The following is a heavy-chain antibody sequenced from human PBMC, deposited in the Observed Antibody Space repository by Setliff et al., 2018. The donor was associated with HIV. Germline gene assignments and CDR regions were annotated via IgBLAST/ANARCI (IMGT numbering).Heavy chain of an antibody. J-gene: IGHJ6*03. Sequence: ASVKVSCKASGYTSTSYDINWVRQATGQGLEWMGWMNPDSGNTGSAQNFQGRLTITWNTSISTAYMELGSLGFDDTAVYICARTRSGGSSVYYYYYMDVWGQGTAVTVSS. CDR3: ARTRSGGSSVYYYYYMDV. CDR2: MNPDSGNT. V-gene: IGHV1-8*01. D-gene: IGHD2-15*01. CDR1: GYTSTSYD.